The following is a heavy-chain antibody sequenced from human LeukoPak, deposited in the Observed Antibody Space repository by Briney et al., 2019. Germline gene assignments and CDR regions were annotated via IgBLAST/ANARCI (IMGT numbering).Heavy chain of an antibody. CDR3: ARGGSDPGGGIIVDPFDY. V-gene: IGHV1-18*01. CDR2: ISAYNGNT. D-gene: IGHD3-22*01. CDR1: GYTFTSYG. J-gene: IGHJ4*02. Sequence: ASVKVSCKASGYTFTSYGISWVRQAPGQGLEWMGWISAYNGNTNYAQKLQGGVTMTTDTSTSTAYMELRSLRSDDTAVYYCARGGSDPGGGIIVDPFDYWGQGTLVTVSS.